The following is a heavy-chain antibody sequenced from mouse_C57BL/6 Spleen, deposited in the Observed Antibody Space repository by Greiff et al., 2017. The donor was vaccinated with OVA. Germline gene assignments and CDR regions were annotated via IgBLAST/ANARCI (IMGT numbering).Heavy chain of an antibody. V-gene: IGHV5-16*01. CDR1: GFTFSDYY. J-gene: IGHJ4*01. Sequence: VQLKESEGGLVQPGSSMKLSCTASGFTFSDYYMAWVRQVPEKGLEWVANINYDGSSTYYLDSLKSRFIISRDNAKNILYLQMSSLKSEDTATYYCARETPYAMDYWGQGTSVTVSS. CDR3: ARETPYAMDY. CDR2: INYDGSST.